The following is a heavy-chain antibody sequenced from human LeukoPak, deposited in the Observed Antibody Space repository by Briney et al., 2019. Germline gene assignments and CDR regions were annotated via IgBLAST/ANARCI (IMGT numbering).Heavy chain of an antibody. CDR3: ARKADSSGYWPLDY. J-gene: IGHJ4*02. D-gene: IGHD3-22*01. CDR2: IGSSGSPI. Sequence: AGGSLRLSCAASGFTFSDYYITWIRQAPGKGLEWVSYIGSSGSPIYYADSVRGRFTISRDNAKNSVSLQMNSLRAEETAVYNCARKADSSGYWPLDYWGQGTLVTVSS. CDR1: GFTFSDYY. V-gene: IGHV3-11*01.